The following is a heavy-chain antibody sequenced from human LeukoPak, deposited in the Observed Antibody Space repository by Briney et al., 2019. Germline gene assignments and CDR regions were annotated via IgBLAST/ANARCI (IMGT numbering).Heavy chain of an antibody. Sequence: GGSLRLSRAASGFTFSTYSMNWVRQAPGKGLEWVSYISGSSETIYYADSVKGRFTISRDNAKNSLYLQMNSLRDEDTAVYYCARTPPTAGLTTIGVGSDYWGQGTLVTVSS. D-gene: IGHD4-11*01. CDR1: GFTFSTYS. J-gene: IGHJ4*02. V-gene: IGHV3-48*02. CDR3: ARTPPTAGLTTIGVGSDY. CDR2: ISGSSETI.